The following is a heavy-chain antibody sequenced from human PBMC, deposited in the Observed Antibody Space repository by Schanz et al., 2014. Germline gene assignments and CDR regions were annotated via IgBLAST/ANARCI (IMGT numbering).Heavy chain of an antibody. CDR3: VTEKRMESGTWAKAFDI. V-gene: IGHV1-46*01. J-gene: IGHJ3*02. Sequence: QVHLEQSGPEVKKPGASVKLSCRASGYPFTNYYIHWVRQAPGQGLEWMGIVNPGGGSTSVAQRFQTRVTLTRDTSTSTVYMELSSLRSEDTAMYYCVTEKRMESGTWAKAFDIWGQGTWVTVSS. CDR2: VNPGGGST. D-gene: IGHD3-3*01. CDR1: GYPFTNYY.